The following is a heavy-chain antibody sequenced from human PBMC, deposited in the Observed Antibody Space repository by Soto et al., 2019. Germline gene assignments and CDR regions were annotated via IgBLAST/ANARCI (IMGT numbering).Heavy chain of an antibody. J-gene: IGHJ5*02. D-gene: IGHD2-2*01. CDR3: ARDLLNCSSTSCYSGNSFDP. V-gene: IGHV1-2*04. CDR2: INPNSGGT. Sequence: ASVKVSCKASGYTFTGYYMRWVRQAPGQGLEWMGWINPNSGGTNYAQKFQGWVTMTRDTSISTAYMELSRLRSDDTAVYYCARDLLNCSSTSCYSGNSFDPWGQGTLVTVSS. CDR1: GYTFTGYY.